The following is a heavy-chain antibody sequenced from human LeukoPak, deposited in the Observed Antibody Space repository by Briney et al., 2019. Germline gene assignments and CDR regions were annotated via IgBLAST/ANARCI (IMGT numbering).Heavy chain of an antibody. V-gene: IGHV3-66*01. Sequence: GGSLRLSYAAPGFTVNNNYMSWVRKAPGKGLEWVSLIYGGGSTYYADSVKGRFTISRDNSKNTPYLQMNSLRAEDTAVYYCARDQGSSSLALDYWGQGTLVTVSS. CDR1: GFTVNNNY. D-gene: IGHD6-6*01. J-gene: IGHJ4*02. CDR2: IYGGGST. CDR3: ARDQGSSSLALDY.